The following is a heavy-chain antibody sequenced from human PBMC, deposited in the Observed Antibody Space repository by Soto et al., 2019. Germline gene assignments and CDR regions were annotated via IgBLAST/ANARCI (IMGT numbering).Heavy chain of an antibody. J-gene: IGHJ4*01. CDR1: GCIFSNIG. CDR3: TRLPTTDIAY. D-gene: IGHD3-16*01. Sequence: GGSLRLSCAASGCIFSNIGMHWVRQAPGKGLEWVAVIWSDGNTKYYADSVKGRFTISRDNSKNTLYLQLDSLKAEDTAVYYWTRLPTTDIAYCGQRTSVPVSS. V-gene: IGHV3-33*01. CDR2: IWSDGNTK.